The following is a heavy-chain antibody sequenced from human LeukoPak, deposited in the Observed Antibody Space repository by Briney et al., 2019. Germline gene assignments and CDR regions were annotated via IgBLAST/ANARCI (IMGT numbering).Heavy chain of an antibody. D-gene: IGHD5-18*01. CDR2: INGNGAST. CDR3: AKDQGYSYYYLDY. V-gene: IGHV3-23*01. J-gene: IGHJ4*02. CDR1: GFTFNNHA. Sequence: GGSLRLSCAASGFTFNNHAMSWVRHAPGKGLEWVSGINGNGASTYYSDSVKGRFTISRDNSKNTLYLQMSSLRAEDTAIYYCAKDQGYSYYYLDYWGQGTLVTVSS.